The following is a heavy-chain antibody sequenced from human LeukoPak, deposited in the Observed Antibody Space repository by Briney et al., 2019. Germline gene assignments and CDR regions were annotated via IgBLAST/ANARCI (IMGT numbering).Heavy chain of an antibody. Sequence: GGSLRLSCAASGFPFSSRAMNWVRQAPGRGLEWVSGVSGSGESTYYADSVKGRFTISSDNSKQMLYLQMNSLGAEDTAVYYCAKGFTSTALFDYWGQGTLVTVSS. CDR2: VSGSGEST. CDR3: AKGFTSTALFDY. J-gene: IGHJ4*02. CDR1: GFPFSSRA. V-gene: IGHV3-23*01. D-gene: IGHD5-18*01.